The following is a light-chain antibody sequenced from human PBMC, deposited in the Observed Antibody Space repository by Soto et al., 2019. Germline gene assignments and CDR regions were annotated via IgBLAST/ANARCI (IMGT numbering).Light chain of an antibody. CDR3: QQYNSYST. J-gene: IGKJ1*01. CDR1: QSVSNF. Sequence: EIVLTQSPATLSLSPGERATLSCRASQSVSNFLAWYQQKPGQAPRLLISDASNRATGIPGRFSGSGSGTDFSLTISSLEPEDFAVYYCQQYNSYSTFGQGTKVEIK. CDR2: DAS. V-gene: IGKV3-11*01.